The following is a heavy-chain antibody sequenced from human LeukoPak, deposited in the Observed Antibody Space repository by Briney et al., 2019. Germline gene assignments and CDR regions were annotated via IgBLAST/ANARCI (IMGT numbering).Heavy chain of an antibody. D-gene: IGHD3-10*01. Sequence: GGSLRLSCAASGFTVSSNYMSWVRQAPGKGLEWVSVIYSGGSTYYADSVKGRFTISRDKSKNTPYLQMNSLRAEDTAVYYCARGSNYLKVYFDYWGQGTLVTVSS. J-gene: IGHJ4*02. V-gene: IGHV3-53*01. CDR2: IYSGGST. CDR1: GFTVSSNY. CDR3: ARGSNYLKVYFDY.